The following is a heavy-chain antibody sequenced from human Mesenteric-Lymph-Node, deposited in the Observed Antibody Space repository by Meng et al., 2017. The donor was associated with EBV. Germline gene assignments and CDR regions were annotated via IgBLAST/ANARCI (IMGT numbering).Heavy chain of an antibody. CDR1: GFSLTTSGVA. J-gene: IGHJ4*02. Sequence: ITLKESGTTLVKPKQTLTLTCTFSGFSLTTSGVAVGWIRQPPGGALEWLALVYWDDDKRYSPSLKSRLTITKDTSKNQVVLTMTNMDPVDTATYYCAHQGFSTSFGYWGQGTLVTVSS. CDR3: AHQGFSTSFGY. CDR2: VYWDDDK. V-gene: IGHV2-5*02. D-gene: IGHD2-2*01.